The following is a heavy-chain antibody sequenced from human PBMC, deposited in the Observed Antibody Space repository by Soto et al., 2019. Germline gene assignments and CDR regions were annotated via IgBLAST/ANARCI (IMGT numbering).Heavy chain of an antibody. D-gene: IGHD1-26*01. CDR3: AGTQWELLMDY. CDR2: IYYSGST. CDR1: GGSISSYY. J-gene: IGHJ4*02. Sequence: SETLSLTCTVSGGSISSYYWSWIRQPPGKGLEWIGYIYYSGSTNYNPSLKSRVTISVDTSKNQFSLKLSSVTAADTAVYYCAGTQWELLMDYWGQGTLVTVS. V-gene: IGHV4-59*01.